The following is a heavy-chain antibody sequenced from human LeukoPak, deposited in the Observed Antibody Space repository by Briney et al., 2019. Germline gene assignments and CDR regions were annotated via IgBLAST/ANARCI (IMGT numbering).Heavy chain of an antibody. CDR3: ASFGVVTDPAYWFDP. J-gene: IGHJ5*02. D-gene: IGHD3-3*01. V-gene: IGHV4-4*09. Sequence: SETLSLTCTVSGGSISSYYWSWIRQPPGKGLEWIGYIYTSGSTNYNPSLKSRVTISVDTSKNQFSPKLSSVTAADTAVYYCASFGVVTDPAYWFDPWGQGTLVTVSS. CDR1: GGSISSYY. CDR2: IYTSGST.